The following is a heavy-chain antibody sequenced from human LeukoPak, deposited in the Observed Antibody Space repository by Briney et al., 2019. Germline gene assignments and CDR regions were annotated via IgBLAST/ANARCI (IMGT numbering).Heavy chain of an antibody. D-gene: IGHD3-22*01. V-gene: IGHV3-23*01. CDR1: GFTFNIYA. Sequence: PGGSLRLSCTTSGFTFNIYAMSWVRQAPGKGLEWVSGISSSGVDTSYADSVKGRFTISRDNSKNTLYLQMNSLRAEDTAVYYCAKTGSGYYYFDYWGQGTLVTVSS. CDR2: ISSSGVDT. J-gene: IGHJ4*02. CDR3: AKTGSGYYYFDY.